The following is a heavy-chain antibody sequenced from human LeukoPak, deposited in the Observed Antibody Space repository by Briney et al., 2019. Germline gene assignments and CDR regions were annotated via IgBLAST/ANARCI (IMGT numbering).Heavy chain of an antibody. D-gene: IGHD1-26*01. CDR3: ASSGRGGSYYYYYGMDV. Sequence: SETLSLTCAVYGGSFSGYYWSWIRQPPGKGPEWIGEINHSGSTNYNPSLKSRVTISVDTSKNQFSLKLSSVTAADTAVYYCASSGRGGSYYYYYGMDVWGQGTTVTVSS. CDR2: INHSGST. CDR1: GGSFSGYY. V-gene: IGHV4-34*01. J-gene: IGHJ6*02.